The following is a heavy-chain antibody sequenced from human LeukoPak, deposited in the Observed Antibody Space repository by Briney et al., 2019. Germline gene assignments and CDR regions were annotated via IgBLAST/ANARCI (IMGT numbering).Heavy chain of an antibody. V-gene: IGHV1-2*02. CDR1: GYTFTGYY. CDR3: VRALLVGAEASRGY. Sequence: ASGKVSCKASGYTFTGYYMHWVRQAPGQGLEWMGWINPSSGGTNYAQKFQGRVTMTRDTSIITAYMELSRLRSDDTAVYYCVRALLVGAEASRGYWGQGTLVTVSS. CDR2: INPSSGGT. J-gene: IGHJ4*02. D-gene: IGHD1-26*01.